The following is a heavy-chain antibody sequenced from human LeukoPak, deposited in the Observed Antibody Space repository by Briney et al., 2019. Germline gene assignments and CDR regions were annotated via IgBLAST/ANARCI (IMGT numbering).Heavy chain of an antibody. Sequence: GGSLRLSCAASGFTFTTYHMNWVRQAPGKGLEWVSYISSTSSTRYYADSVKGRFTISRDNAKNSLYLQMKSLRAEDMAVYYCARAKWFGELEFDPWGQGTLVTVSS. CDR1: GFTFTTYH. J-gene: IGHJ5*02. CDR3: ARAKWFGELEFDP. D-gene: IGHD3-10*01. CDR2: ISSTSSTR. V-gene: IGHV3-48*01.